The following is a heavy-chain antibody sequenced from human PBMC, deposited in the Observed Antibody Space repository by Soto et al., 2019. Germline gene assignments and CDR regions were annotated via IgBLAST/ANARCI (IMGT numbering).Heavy chain of an antibody. J-gene: IGHJ6*01. Sequence: QVQLVESGGGLVEPGGSLRLSCAASGFSVGDNYMTWIRQAPGKGLEWLSYSSSSGGYTNYADSVKGRFTISRDNATNSLYLKMDTLRAEDRAVNFCPRSSGRSHVFTLDSGLDVWGQGTTVTVSS. V-gene: IGHV3-11*05. CDR2: SSSSGGYT. CDR3: PRSSGRSHVFTLDSGLDV. CDR1: GFSVGDNY. D-gene: IGHD3-16*01.